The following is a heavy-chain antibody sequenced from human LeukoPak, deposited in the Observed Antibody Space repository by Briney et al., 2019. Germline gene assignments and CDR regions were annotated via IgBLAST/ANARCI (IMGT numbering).Heavy chain of an antibody. Sequence: GGSLRLSCAAPGFTFSSYWMSTVRQPPGKRLEWVANMNIDGSEKYYADSAKGRFTISRDNARNSVYLQMNSLRVEDTAVYYCARDPVEWELLLDYWGQGTLVTVSS. D-gene: IGHD1-26*01. CDR3: ARDPVEWELLLDY. CDR1: GFTFSSYW. V-gene: IGHV3-7*01. J-gene: IGHJ4*02. CDR2: MNIDGSEK.